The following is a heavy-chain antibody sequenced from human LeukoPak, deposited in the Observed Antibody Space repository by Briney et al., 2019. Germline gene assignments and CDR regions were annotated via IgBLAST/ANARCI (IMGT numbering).Heavy chain of an antibody. CDR3: AKDNGGEQDAFDI. Sequence: GGSLILSCAASGFTFSTYGMSWVRQAPGKGLEWVSGISGSGGSTYYADSVKGRFTISRDNSKNTLYLQMNSLRAEDTAVYYCAKDNGGEQDAFDIWGQGTMVTVSS. CDR2: ISGSGGST. D-gene: IGHD7-27*01. V-gene: IGHV3-23*01. CDR1: GFTFSTYG. J-gene: IGHJ3*02.